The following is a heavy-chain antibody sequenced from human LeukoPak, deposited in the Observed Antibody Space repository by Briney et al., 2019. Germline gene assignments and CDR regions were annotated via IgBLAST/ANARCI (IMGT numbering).Heavy chain of an antibody. CDR2: ISGSGGST. CDR1: GFTFSSYA. V-gene: IGHV3-23*01. D-gene: IGHD6-19*01. Sequence: PGGSLRLSCAASGFTFSSYAMSWVRQAPGKGLEWVSAISGSGGSTYYADSVKGRFTISRDNSKNTLYLQMNSLRAEDTAVYYCARAVGSSGWYRHNWFDPWGQGTLVTVSS. J-gene: IGHJ5*02. CDR3: ARAVGSSGWYRHNWFDP.